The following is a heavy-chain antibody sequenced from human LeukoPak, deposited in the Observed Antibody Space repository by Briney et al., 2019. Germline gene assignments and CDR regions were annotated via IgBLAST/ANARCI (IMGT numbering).Heavy chain of an antibody. CDR2: IYYSGST. J-gene: IGHJ2*01. V-gene: IGHV4-59*01. Sequence: SETLSLTCTVSGGSISSYYWSWIRQPPGKGLEWIGYIYYSGSTNYNPSLKSRVTTSVDTSKNQFSLKLSSVTAADTAVYYCARGGSSGWLKGYFDLWGRGTLVTVSS. CDR1: GGSISSYY. D-gene: IGHD6-19*01. CDR3: ARGGSSGWLKGYFDL.